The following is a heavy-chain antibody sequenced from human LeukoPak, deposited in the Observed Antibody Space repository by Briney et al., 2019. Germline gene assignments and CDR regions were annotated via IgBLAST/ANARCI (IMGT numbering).Heavy chain of an antibody. Sequence: PGGSLRLSCAASGFTFSSYSMNWVRQAPGKGLEWVSSISSSSSYIYYADSVKGRFTISRDNAKNSLYLQMNSLRGEDTAVYYCARDLSGVTGYTYGRGIDYWGQGTLVTVSS. J-gene: IGHJ4*02. CDR2: ISSSSSYI. V-gene: IGHV3-21*01. D-gene: IGHD5-18*01. CDR1: GFTFSSYS. CDR3: ARDLSGVTGYTYGRGIDY.